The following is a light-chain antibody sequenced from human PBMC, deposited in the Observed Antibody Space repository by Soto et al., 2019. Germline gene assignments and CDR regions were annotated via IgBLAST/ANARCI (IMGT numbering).Light chain of an antibody. CDR1: SSDVGAYNY. Sequence: QSALTQPASVSGSPGQSITISCTGTSSDVGAYNYVSWYQHHPGKVPKLLIYEVTNRPSGASDRFSGSKSGNTASLTISGLQAEDEADYYCSSKRDSSTHFVFGAGTKVTVL. V-gene: IGLV2-14*01. J-gene: IGLJ1*01. CDR2: EVT. CDR3: SSKRDSSTHFV.